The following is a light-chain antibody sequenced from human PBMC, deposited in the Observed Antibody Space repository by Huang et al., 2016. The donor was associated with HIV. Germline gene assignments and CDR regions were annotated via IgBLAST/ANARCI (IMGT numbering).Light chain of an antibody. V-gene: IGKV3-15*01. CDR1: QSVASN. Sequence: EIMMTQSPATLSVSPGERVTLSCRASQSVASNLAWYQQKPGQAPRLLIYGASTRATGIPARFSGSGSGTEFTLTISSLQPEDFGVYYCQQYSNWPPLTFGQGTRLEIK. CDR3: QQYSNWPPLT. J-gene: IGKJ5*01. CDR2: GAS.